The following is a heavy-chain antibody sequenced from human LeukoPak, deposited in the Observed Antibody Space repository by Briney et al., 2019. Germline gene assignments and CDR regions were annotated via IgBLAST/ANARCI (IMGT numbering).Heavy chain of an antibody. V-gene: IGHV4-61*02. CDR2: IYTSGST. D-gene: IGHD6-6*01. CDR3: ARDIHTQNSSSFDP. CDR1: GGSISSGNYY. Sequence: SETLSLTCTVSGGSISSGNYYWSWIRQPAGKGLEWIGRIYTSGSTNYNPSLKSRVTISVDRSKNQFSLKLSSVTAADTAVYYCARDIHTQNSSSFDPWGQGTLVTVSS. J-gene: IGHJ5*02.